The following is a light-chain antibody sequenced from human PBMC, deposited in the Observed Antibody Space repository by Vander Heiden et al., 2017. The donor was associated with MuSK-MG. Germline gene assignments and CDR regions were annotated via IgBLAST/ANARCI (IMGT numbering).Light chain of an antibody. J-gene: IGKJ3*01. CDR1: LRTNVY. CDR3: QQRSNWPFT. CDR2: DAS. Sequence: EILFTQSPATIPLSPGERATPSCRPTLRTNVYLAWYHQKPGQAPRLLIYDASNRAPGIPARFSGSGSGTDFSLTISGLEPEDFAVYYCQQRSNWPFTFGPGTKVDIK. V-gene: IGKV3-11*01.